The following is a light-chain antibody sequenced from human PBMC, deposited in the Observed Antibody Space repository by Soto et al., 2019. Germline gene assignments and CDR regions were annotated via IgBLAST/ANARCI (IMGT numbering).Light chain of an antibody. CDR3: QQYETFSGT. CDR1: QSVGGW. V-gene: IGKV1-5*01. CDR2: DAS. J-gene: IGKJ1*01. Sequence: DIQMTQSPSTLSASVGDTVTVTCRASQSVGGWLAWYQQKPGEAPKLLIYDASALQRGVPSRFSGSGAGTKFTRTIASLQPDDFETDYCQQYETFSGTFGPGTQVDIK.